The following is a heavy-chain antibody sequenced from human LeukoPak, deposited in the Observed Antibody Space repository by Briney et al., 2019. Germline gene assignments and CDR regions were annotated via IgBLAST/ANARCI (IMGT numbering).Heavy chain of an antibody. Sequence: ASVKVSCKASGYTFTGYYMHWVRQAPGQGLEWMGWINPNSGGTNYAQKFQGRVTMTRDTSISTAYMELSRLRSDDTAVYYCARDPAYGSGSYPYYYYYYMDVWGKGTTVTISS. V-gene: IGHV1-2*02. J-gene: IGHJ6*03. CDR1: GYTFTGYY. D-gene: IGHD3-10*01. CDR3: ARDPAYGSGSYPYYYYYYMDV. CDR2: INPNSGGT.